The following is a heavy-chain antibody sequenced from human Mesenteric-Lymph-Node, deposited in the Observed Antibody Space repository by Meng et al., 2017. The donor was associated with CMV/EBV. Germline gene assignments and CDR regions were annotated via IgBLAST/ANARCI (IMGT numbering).Heavy chain of an antibody. CDR1: GFTVTDNY. CDR3: AKSGHVYGGGY. J-gene: IGHJ4*02. CDR2: IYSDGTT. Sequence: GESLKISCAASGFTVTDNYMTWVRQAPGKGLEWVSLIYSDGTTSYADSVGGRFTISRDNSKNTLYLQMNSLRAEDTAVYYCAKSGHVYGGGYWGQGTLVTVSS. D-gene: IGHD4/OR15-4a*01. V-gene: IGHV3-53*01.